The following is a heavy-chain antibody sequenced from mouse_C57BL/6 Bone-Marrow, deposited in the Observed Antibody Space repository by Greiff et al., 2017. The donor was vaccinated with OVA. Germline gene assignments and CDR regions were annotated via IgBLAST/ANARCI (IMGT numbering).Heavy chain of an antibody. CDR3: ARNYGSHWNFDV. CDR2: IYPSDSET. J-gene: IGHJ1*03. Sequence: VQLQQPGAELVRPGSSVKLSCKASGYTFTSYWMDWVKQRPGQGLEWIGNIYPSDSETHYNQKFKDKATLTVDKSSSTAYMQLCSLTSGDSAVYYGARNYGSHWNFDVWGTGTTVTVSS. V-gene: IGHV1-61*01. CDR1: GYTFTSYW. D-gene: IGHD1-1*01.